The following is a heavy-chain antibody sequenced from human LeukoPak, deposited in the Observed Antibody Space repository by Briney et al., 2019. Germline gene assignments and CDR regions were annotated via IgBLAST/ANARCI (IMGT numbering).Heavy chain of an antibody. V-gene: IGHV4-31*03. Sequence: PSETLSLTCTVSGGSISSGGYYWSWIRQHPGKGLEWIGYIYYSGSTYYNPSLKSRVTISVDTSKNQFSLKLSSVTAADTAVYYCVRWGRYFDWLLYDYWGQGTLVTVSS. D-gene: IGHD3-9*01. CDR1: GGSISSGGYY. J-gene: IGHJ4*02. CDR3: VRWGRYFDWLLYDY. CDR2: IYYSGST.